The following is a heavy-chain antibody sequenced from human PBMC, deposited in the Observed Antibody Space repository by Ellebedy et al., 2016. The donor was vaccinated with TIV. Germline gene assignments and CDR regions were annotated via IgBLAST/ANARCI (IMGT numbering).Heavy chain of an antibody. J-gene: IGHJ4*02. Sequence: GESLKISXVGSGFNFSSSAVNWVRQAPGKGLEWVSGVTDSGSRTFYSDSVKGRFTISRDNSEKTVYLQMNSLRAEDTAVYHCARDPYGDYYFDSWGQGSLVTVSS. CDR3: ARDPYGDYYFDS. V-gene: IGHV3-23*01. CDR1: GFNFSSSA. D-gene: IGHD4-17*01. CDR2: VTDSGSRT.